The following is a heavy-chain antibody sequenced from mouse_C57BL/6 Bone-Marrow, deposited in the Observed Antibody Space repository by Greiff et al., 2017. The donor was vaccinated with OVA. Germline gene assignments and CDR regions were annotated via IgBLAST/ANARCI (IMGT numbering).Heavy chain of an antibody. CDR2: IHPNSGST. J-gene: IGHJ4*01. Sequence: QVQLQQPGAELVKPGASVKLSCKASGYTFTSYWMHWVKKRPGQGLEWIGMIHPNSGSTNYNEKFKSKATLTVDKSSSTAYMQLSSLTSEDSAVYYCARSGYDYYAMDYWGQGTSVTVSS. CDR1: GYTFTSYW. D-gene: IGHD3-2*02. V-gene: IGHV1-64*01. CDR3: ARSGYDYYAMDY.